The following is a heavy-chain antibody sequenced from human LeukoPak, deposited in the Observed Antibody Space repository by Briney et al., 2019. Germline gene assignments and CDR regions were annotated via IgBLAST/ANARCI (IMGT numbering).Heavy chain of an antibody. Sequence: PGGSLRLSCAASGFTFSSYGMHWVRQAPGKGLEWVAVISYDGSNKYYADSVKGRFTISRDNSKNTLYLQMNSLRAEDTAVYYCAKASDHWDGSGSHDYWGQGTLVTVSS. CDR2: ISYDGSNK. CDR3: AKASDHWDGSGSHDY. V-gene: IGHV3-30*18. D-gene: IGHD3-10*01. CDR1: GFTFSSYG. J-gene: IGHJ4*02.